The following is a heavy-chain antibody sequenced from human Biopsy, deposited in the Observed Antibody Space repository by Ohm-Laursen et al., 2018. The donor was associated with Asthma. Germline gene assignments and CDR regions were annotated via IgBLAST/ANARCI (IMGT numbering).Heavy chain of an antibody. CDR2: ISVYNGNT. J-gene: IGHJ6*02. V-gene: IGHV1-18*01. CDR1: GYTFNSAG. CDR3: ARAVDYSHYYGIDV. Sequence: AASVTVSCQTSGYTFNSAGITWVRQAPGQGLEWMGWISVYNGNTKVAQKLQDRVTMITDTSTSTAYMELRSLRSDDTAVYFCARAVDYSHYYGIDVWGQGTTVTVS. D-gene: IGHD3-10*01.